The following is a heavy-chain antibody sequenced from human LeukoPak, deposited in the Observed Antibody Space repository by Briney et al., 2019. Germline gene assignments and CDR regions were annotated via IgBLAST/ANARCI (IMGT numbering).Heavy chain of an antibody. D-gene: IGHD3-10*01. Sequence: ASVKVSCKASGYTFTSYYMHGVRQAPGQGLEWMGIINPSGGSTSYAQKFQGRVTMTRDTSTSTVYMELSSLRSEDTAVYYCARADGSGSPPYYYYMDVWGKGTTVTVSS. CDR1: GYTFTSYY. CDR3: ARADGSGSPPYYYYMDV. J-gene: IGHJ6*03. V-gene: IGHV1-46*01. CDR2: INPSGGST.